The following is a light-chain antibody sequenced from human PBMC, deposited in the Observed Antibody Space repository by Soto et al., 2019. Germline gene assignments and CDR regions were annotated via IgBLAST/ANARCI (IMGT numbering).Light chain of an antibody. J-gene: IGLJ2*01. CDR2: EVS. Sequence: QSALTQPPSASGSPGQSVAISCTGTSTDVGAYNYVSWYQQHPGKAPKLMIYEVSKRPSGVPDRFSGSKSGNTASLTVSGLQAEDEANYYCSSYAGNNNFDVLFGGGTKLTVL. CDR1: STDVGAYNY. V-gene: IGLV2-8*01. CDR3: SSYAGNNNFDVL.